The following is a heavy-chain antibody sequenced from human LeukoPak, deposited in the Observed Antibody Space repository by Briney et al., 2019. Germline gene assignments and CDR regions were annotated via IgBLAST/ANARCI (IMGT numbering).Heavy chain of an antibody. CDR3: ARDQSSLGLSIAAAGPWFDP. Sequence: ASVKVSCKASGYTFTSYYMHWVRQAPGQGLEWMGIINPSGGSTSYAQKFQGRVTMTRDTSISTAYMELSRLRSDDTAVYYCARDQSSLGLSIAAAGPWFDPWGQGTLVTVSS. CDR1: GYTFTSYY. V-gene: IGHV1-46*01. CDR2: INPSGGST. D-gene: IGHD6-13*01. J-gene: IGHJ5*02.